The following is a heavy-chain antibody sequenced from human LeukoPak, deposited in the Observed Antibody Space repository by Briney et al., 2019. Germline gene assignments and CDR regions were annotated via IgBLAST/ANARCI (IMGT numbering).Heavy chain of an antibody. J-gene: IGHJ4*02. CDR1: GGSISSSSYY. CDR2: IHTIGNT. CDR3: ARDRSYYSDTGTDY. D-gene: IGHD3-22*01. V-gene: IGHV4-39*07. Sequence: SETLSLTCTVSGGSISSSSYYWGWIRQPPGKGLEWIGRIHTIGNTNYSPSLWRRVTISVDTSKNQFSLRLHSVTAADTAVYYCARDRSYYSDTGTDYWGQGALVTVSS.